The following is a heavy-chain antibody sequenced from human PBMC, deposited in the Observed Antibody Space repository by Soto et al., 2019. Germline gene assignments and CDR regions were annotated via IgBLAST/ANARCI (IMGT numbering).Heavy chain of an antibody. CDR2: ISSSGSVI. D-gene: IGHD2-2*01. CDR1: GFTFSDYY. CDR3: ARGRGRGYCSSSNREHEMDY. V-gene: IGHV3-11*01. J-gene: IGHJ4*02. Sequence: QVQLVESGGGLVKPGGSLRLSCTASGFTFSDYYMTWIRQAPGKGLEWISYISSSGSVIYYADSVKGRFTISRDNAKNSLYLQMNNLRDEDTAVYYCARGRGRGYCSSSNREHEMDYWGQGTQVTVSS.